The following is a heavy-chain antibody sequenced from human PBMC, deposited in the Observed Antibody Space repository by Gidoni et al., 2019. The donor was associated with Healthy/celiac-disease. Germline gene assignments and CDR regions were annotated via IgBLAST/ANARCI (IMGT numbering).Heavy chain of an antibody. CDR1: GGTFSSYT. J-gene: IGHJ5*02. V-gene: IGHV1-69*02. Sequence: QVQLVQSGAKVKKPGSSVKVSCKASGGTFSSYTISWVRQAPGQGLEWMGRIIPILGIANYAQKFQGRVTITADNSTSTAYMELSSLRSEDTAVYYCARAGVVVTAYNWFDPWGQGTLVTVSS. CDR3: ARAGVVVTAYNWFDP. CDR2: IIPILGIA. D-gene: IGHD2-21*02.